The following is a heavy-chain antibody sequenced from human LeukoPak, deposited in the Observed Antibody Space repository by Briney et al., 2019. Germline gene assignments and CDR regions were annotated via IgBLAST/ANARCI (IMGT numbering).Heavy chain of an antibody. D-gene: IGHD3-22*01. Sequence: ASVKVSCKASGGTFSSYAISWVRQAPGQGLEWMGRIIPILSIANYAQKFQGRVTITADKSTSTAYMELSSLRSEDTAVYYCARAYYYDSSGYYHPLLDYWGQGTLVTVSS. CDR3: ARAYYYDSSGYYHPLLDY. J-gene: IGHJ4*02. V-gene: IGHV1-69*04. CDR2: IIPILSIA. CDR1: GGTFSSYA.